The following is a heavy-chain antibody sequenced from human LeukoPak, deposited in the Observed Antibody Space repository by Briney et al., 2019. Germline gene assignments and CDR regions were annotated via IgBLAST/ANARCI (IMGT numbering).Heavy chain of an antibody. CDR1: GGSISSSSYY. Sequence: SETLSLTCTVSGGSISSSSYYWGWIRQPPGKGLEWIGSIYYSGSTYYNPSLKSRVTISVDTSKNQFSLKLSSVTAADTAVYYCARSPFSMVRGVRGNWFDPWGQGTLVTVSS. V-gene: IGHV4-39*07. CDR2: IYYSGST. D-gene: IGHD3-10*01. CDR3: ARSPFSMVRGVRGNWFDP. J-gene: IGHJ5*02.